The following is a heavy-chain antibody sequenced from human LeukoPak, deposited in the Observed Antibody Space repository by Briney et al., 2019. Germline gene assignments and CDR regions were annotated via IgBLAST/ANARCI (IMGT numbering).Heavy chain of an antibody. CDR2: MNPNSGNT. Sequence: ASVKVSCKASGYTFTSYDINWVRQATGQGLEWMGWMNPNSGNTGYAQKFQGRVTTTRNTSISTAYMELSSLRSEDTAVYYCATNILVRDIINWFDPWGQGTLVTVSS. CDR3: ATNILVRDIINWFDP. D-gene: IGHD3-10*01. J-gene: IGHJ5*02. V-gene: IGHV1-8*01. CDR1: GYTFTSYD.